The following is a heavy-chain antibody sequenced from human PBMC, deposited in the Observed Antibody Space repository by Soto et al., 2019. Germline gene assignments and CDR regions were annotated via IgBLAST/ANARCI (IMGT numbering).Heavy chain of an antibody. D-gene: IGHD6-19*01. V-gene: IGHV3-30*18. CDR3: AKPPVGGYTPFDY. J-gene: IGHJ4*02. CDR2: ISYDGSNK. CDR1: GFTFSSYG. Sequence: QVQLVESGGGVVQPGRSLRLSCAASGFTFSSYGMHWVRQAPGKGLEWVAVISYDGSNKYYADSVKGRFTISRDNSKNTLYLQMNSLRAEDTAMYYCAKPPVGGYTPFDYWGQGTLVTVSS.